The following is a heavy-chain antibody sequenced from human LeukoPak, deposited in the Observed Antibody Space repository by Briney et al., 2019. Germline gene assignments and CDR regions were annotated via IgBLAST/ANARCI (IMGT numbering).Heavy chain of an antibody. V-gene: IGHV4-31*03. Sequence: PSQTLSLTCTVSGGFISSGGYYWRWIRQHPGKGLEWIGYTYYTGSTYYNPSLKSRASISVDTSKNQFSLKLNSVTAADTAVYYCASHCSGGTCYRYYFDNWGQGTLVTVSS. J-gene: IGHJ4*02. CDR3: ASHCSGGTCYRYYFDN. CDR1: GGFISSGGYY. D-gene: IGHD2-15*01. CDR2: TYYTGST.